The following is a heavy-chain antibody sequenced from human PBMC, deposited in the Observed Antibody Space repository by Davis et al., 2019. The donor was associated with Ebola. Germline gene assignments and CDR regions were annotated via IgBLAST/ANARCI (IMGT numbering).Heavy chain of an antibody. CDR2: IRYDGSNK. Sequence: GESLKISCAASGFTFSSYGMHWVRQAPGKGLEWVAFIRYDGSNKYYADSVKGRFTISRDNAKKSLYLRLNSLRPEDTALYHCARVNAVTGYSRFDSWGQGTLVTVSS. V-gene: IGHV3-30*02. CDR1: GFTFSSYG. CDR3: ARVNAVTGYSRFDS. J-gene: IGHJ5*01. D-gene: IGHD3-9*01.